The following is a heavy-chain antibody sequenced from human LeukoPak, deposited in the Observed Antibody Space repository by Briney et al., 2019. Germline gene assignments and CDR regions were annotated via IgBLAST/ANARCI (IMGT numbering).Heavy chain of an antibody. CDR1: GFSFGDHA. Sequence: LTGGSLRLSCTASGFSFGDHAMNWVRQAPGKGLEWVAFIRSKAYGGTADYAASVKGRFTISRDDSKNVAYLEMNSVKTGDTAVYFCARDTPPGFYDYWNGPTMFDPWGQGTLVAVSS. V-gene: IGHV3-49*04. CDR3: ARDTPPGFYDYWNGPTMFDP. CDR2: IRSKAYGGTA. D-gene: IGHD3-22*01. J-gene: IGHJ5*02.